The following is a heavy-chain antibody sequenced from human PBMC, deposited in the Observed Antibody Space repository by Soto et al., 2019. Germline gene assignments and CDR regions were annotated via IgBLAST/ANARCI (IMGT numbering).Heavy chain of an antibody. CDR2: IYHSGST. CDR3: ARGGYDSSGYYLLQH. V-gene: IGHV4-30-2*01. CDR1: GGSISSGGYS. D-gene: IGHD3-22*01. Sequence: QLQLQESGSGLVKPSQTLSLTCAVSGGSISSGGYSWSWIRQPPGKGLEWIGYIYHSGSTYYNPSLMSRVTISVARSKNQFSLKLSSVTAADTAVYYCARGGYDSSGYYLLQHWGQGTLVTVSS. J-gene: IGHJ1*01.